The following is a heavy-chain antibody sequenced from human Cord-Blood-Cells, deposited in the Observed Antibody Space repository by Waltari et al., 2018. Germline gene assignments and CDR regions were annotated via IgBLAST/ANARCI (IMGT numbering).Heavy chain of an antibody. V-gene: IGHV1-18*04. CDR1: GYTFNSYG. D-gene: IGHD3-3*01. CDR3: ARDSLRFLEWFPHLDY. CDR2: ISAYNGNT. J-gene: IGHJ4*02. Sequence: QVQLVQSGAEVKKPGASVKVSCKDSGYTFNSYGISRVRQAPGQGLEWMGWISAYNGNTNYAQKLQGRVTMTTDTSTSTAYMELRSLRSDDTAVYYCARDSLRFLEWFPHLDYWGQGTLVTVSS.